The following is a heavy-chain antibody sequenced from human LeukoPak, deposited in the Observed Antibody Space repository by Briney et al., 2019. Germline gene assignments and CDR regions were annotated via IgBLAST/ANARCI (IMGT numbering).Heavy chain of an antibody. CDR2: IYYIGRT. Sequence: SETLSLTCVVSGGSISSYYWSWIRQPPGEGLEWIGYIYYIGRTNYNPSLKSRVTISLDTSKNQFSRKLSSVTAAVTAVYYCARTISYYDILAGYYPYWYIDRGGHGTLVTVSS. CDR1: GGSISSYY. D-gene: IGHD3-9*01. V-gene: IGHV4-59*01. J-gene: IGHJ2*01. CDR3: ARTISYYDILAGYYPYWYIDR.